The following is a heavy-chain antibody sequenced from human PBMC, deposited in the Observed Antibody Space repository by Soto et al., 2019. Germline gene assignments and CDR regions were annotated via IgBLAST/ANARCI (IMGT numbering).Heavy chain of an antibody. D-gene: IGHD6-19*01. CDR2: ISAYNGNT. J-gene: IGHJ6*03. CDR3: ATTPVPVPRSAAGDYYYYYMGV. V-gene: IGHV1-18*01. Sequence: RWAQQEQRQALEWMVWISAYNGNTNYAQKLQGRVTMTTDTSTSTAYMELRSLRSDDTAVYYCATTPVPVPRSAAGDYYYYYMGVWGKGTTVTVSS.